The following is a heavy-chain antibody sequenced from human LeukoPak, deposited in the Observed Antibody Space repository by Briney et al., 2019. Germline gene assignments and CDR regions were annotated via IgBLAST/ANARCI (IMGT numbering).Heavy chain of an antibody. D-gene: IGHD6-6*01. Sequence: GGSLRLSCAASGFTFDDYAMHWVRQAPGKGLEWVSGISWNSGSIGYADSVKGRFTIFRDNAKNSLYLQMNSLRAEDTALYYCAKGPLVSSSSAWTDYWGQGTLVTVSS. CDR1: GFTFDDYA. J-gene: IGHJ4*02. V-gene: IGHV3-9*01. CDR2: ISWNSGSI. CDR3: AKGPLVSSSSAWTDY.